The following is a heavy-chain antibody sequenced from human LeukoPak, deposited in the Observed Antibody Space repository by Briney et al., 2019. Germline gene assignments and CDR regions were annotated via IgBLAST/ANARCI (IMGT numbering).Heavy chain of an antibody. J-gene: IGHJ4*02. CDR1: GFTFSSYA. CDR3: VKEGYSYGYVIWPLFDY. Sequence: GGSLRLSCAASGFTFSSYAMHWVRQAPGKGLEYVSAISSNGGSTYYADSVKGRFTISRDNSKNTLYLQMSSLRAEDTAVYYCVKEGYSYGYVIWPLFDYWGQGTLVTVSS. CDR2: ISSNGGST. D-gene: IGHD5-18*01. V-gene: IGHV3-64D*06.